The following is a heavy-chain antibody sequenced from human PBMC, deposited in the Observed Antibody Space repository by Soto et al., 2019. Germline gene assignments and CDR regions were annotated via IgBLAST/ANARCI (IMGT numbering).Heavy chain of an antibody. CDR2: ISGSGGST. J-gene: IGHJ4*02. CDR1: GFTFSSYA. D-gene: IGHD3-16*02. V-gene: IGHV3-23*01. Sequence: EVQLLESGGGLVQPGGSLRLSCAASGFTFSSYAMSWVRQAPGKGLEWVSAISGSGGSTYYADSVKGRFTISRDNSKNTSNRQSNSLRDALKTIYYSGKQTSGRYHSLYYFHYSVQGGLVIVSS. CDR3: GKQTSGRYHSLYYFHY.